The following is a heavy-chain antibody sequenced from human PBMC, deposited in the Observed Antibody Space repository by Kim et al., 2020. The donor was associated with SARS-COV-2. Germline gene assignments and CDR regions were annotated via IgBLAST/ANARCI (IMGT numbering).Heavy chain of an antibody. CDR3: ARIPLASTVTYYFDY. Sequence: PTLKSQVTISVDTAKNQYYLKLSAVTAADTAVYYCARIPLASTVTYYFDYWGQGTLVTVSS. D-gene: IGHD4-17*01. J-gene: IGHJ4*02. V-gene: IGHV4-31*01.